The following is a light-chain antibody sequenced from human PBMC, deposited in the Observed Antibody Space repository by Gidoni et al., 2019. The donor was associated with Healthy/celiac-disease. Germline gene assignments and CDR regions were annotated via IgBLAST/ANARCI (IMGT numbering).Light chain of an antibody. CDR2: WAS. J-gene: IGKJ4*01. Sequence: DIMMTQSPDSLAVSLGERATINCKSSQSVLYSSNNKNYLAWYQQKPGQTTKLLIYWASTRESGVPDRCSGSGSGTDVTLPIISLQAEDGAVYYCQQYYSTPPLTFXGXTKVEIK. V-gene: IGKV4-1*01. CDR1: QSVLYSSNNKNY. CDR3: QQYYSTPPLT.